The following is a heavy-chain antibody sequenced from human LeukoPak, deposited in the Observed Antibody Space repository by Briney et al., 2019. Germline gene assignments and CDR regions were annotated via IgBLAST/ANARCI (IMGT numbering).Heavy chain of an antibody. J-gene: IGHJ5*01. CDR2: IYSSGST. V-gene: IGHV4-4*07. Sequence: PSETLSLTCTVSGGSISDYYWNRIRQPAGKGLQWIGRIYSSGSTNYNPSLKSRVIMSVDTSKNQFSLKLSSVTAADTAVYYCARDPGSAWFDYWGQGTLVTVSS. D-gene: IGHD6-19*01. CDR3: ARDPGSAWFDY. CDR1: GGSISDYY.